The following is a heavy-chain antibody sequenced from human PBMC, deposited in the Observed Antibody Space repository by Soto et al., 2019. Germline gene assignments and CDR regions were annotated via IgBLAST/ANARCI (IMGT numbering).Heavy chain of an antibody. V-gene: IGHV3-23*01. CDR2: ISGGGYST. CDR3: AKQAGYTNDPFDY. D-gene: IGHD6-13*01. CDR1: GFTFGSFA. Sequence: EVLLLESGGGLVQPGGSLRLSCAASGFTFGSFAMSWVRQAPGKGLEWVSMISGGGYSTYYPDSVKGRFTISRDNSKNTVHLQMDRLSVEYTAIYYCAKQAGYTNDPFDYWGQGTLVAVSS. J-gene: IGHJ4*02.